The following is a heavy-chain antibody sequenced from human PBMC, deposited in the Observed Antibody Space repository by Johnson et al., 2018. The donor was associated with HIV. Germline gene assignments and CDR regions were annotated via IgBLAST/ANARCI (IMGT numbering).Heavy chain of an antibody. CDR1: GFTFDDYG. Sequence: VQLVESGGGVVRPGGSLRLSCAAFGFTFDDYGMSWVRQAPEKGLGWVSGINWNGGSTGYADSVKGRFTISRDNAKNSLYLQMNSLRAEDTALYYCATGENLKWELRFVDAFDIWGQGTMVTVSS. J-gene: IGHJ3*02. D-gene: IGHD1-26*01. V-gene: IGHV3-20*04. CDR3: ATGENLKWELRFVDAFDI. CDR2: INWNGGST.